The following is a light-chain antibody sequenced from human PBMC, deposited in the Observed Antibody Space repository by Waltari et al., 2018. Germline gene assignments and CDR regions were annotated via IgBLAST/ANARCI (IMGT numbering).Light chain of an antibody. CDR3: CSYGGSSWV. CDR2: DVT. V-gene: IGLV2-11*01. Sequence: QSALTQPRSVSGSPGQSVTISCTGTSSDVGGYNYVSWYQHLPGQAPKLIIYDVTKWPSGVPDRFSGSKSGNTASLTISGLLGEDEADYYCCSYGGSSWVFGGGTKLTVL. CDR1: SSDVGGYNY. J-gene: IGLJ3*02.